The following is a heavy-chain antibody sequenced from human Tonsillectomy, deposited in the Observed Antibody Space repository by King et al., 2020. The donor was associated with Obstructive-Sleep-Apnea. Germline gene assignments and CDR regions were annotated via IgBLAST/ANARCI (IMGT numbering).Heavy chain of an antibody. Sequence: VQLQESGPGLVKPSETLSLTCTVSGYSIRSEYYWGWIRQTPGKGLEWIGNIFHSGNTYYHPSLKSRVRISVDTSKNQFSLSLSSVTAADSGVYYCAGPSGTYSGHFDSWGHGTLVTVSA. V-gene: IGHV4-38-2*02. J-gene: IGHJ4*01. D-gene: IGHD1-26*01. CDR3: AGPSGTYSGHFDS. CDR2: IFHSGNT. CDR1: GYSIRSEYY.